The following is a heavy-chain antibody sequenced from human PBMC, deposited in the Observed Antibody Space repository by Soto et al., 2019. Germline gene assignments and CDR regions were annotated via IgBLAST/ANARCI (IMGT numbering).Heavy chain of an antibody. D-gene: IGHD3-10*01. CDR1: GYSFAGYW. V-gene: IGHV5-51*01. CDR2: IHPGDSDT. J-gene: IGHJ3*01. CDR3: ARLPGVRGVFDGFNV. Sequence: LKISCKGSGYSFAGYWIGWVRQMPGKGLDWMGVIHPGDSDTRYSPSFHGQVTISADKSISTAYLQWSSLKASDTAMYFCARLPGVRGVFDGFNVWGQGTMVTVSS.